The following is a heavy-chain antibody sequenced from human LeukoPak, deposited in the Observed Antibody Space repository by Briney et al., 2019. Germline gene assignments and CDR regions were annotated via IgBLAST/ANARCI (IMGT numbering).Heavy chain of an antibody. CDR1: RFTFSNYA. Sequence: TGGSLRLSCAASRFTFSNYAMHWVRQAPGRGLEWVSYIGSSSSYIYYADSVKGRFTISRDNSKNTLYLQMNSLRAEDTAVYYCAKDRGIYCSSTSCYSSVGAFDIWGQGTMVTVSS. CDR3: AKDRGIYCSSTSCYSSVGAFDI. J-gene: IGHJ3*02. CDR2: IGSSSSYI. V-gene: IGHV3-21*04. D-gene: IGHD2-2*01.